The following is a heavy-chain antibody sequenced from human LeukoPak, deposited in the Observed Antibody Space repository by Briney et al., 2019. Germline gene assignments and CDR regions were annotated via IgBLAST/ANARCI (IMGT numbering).Heavy chain of an antibody. CDR2: ISGDGGST. CDR3: AKDGHYYGSGSYGDY. J-gene: IGHJ4*02. CDR1: GFTFDDYA. D-gene: IGHD3-10*01. V-gene: IGHV3-43*02. Sequence: GGSLRLSCAASGFTFDDYAMHWVRQAPGKGLEWVSLISGDGGSTYYADSVKGRFTISRDNNKNTLYLQMNSLRTEDTALYYCAKDGHYYGSGSYGDYWGQGTLVTVSS.